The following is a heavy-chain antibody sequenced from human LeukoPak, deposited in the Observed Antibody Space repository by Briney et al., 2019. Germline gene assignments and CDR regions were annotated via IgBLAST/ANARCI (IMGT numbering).Heavy chain of an antibody. CDR3: AKVRGTYSSGYFFDY. J-gene: IGHJ4*02. CDR1: GFSFDNYA. Sequence: PGGSLRLSCAASGFSFDNYAMHWVRHAPGKGLEWLSIISWNSGYIDYGDSVKGRFTISRDNAKKSLDLQMNSLRAEDTAFYYCAKVRGTYSSGYFFDYWGQGTLVTVSS. CDR2: ISWNSGYI. D-gene: IGHD6-19*01. V-gene: IGHV3-9*01.